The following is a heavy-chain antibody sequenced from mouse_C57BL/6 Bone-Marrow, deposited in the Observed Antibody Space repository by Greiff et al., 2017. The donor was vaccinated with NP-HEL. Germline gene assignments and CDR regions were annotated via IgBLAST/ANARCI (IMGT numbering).Heavy chain of an antibody. CDR1: GYTFTSYW. Sequence: QVQLQQPGAELVMPGASVKLSCKASGYTFTSYWMHWVKQRPGQGLEWIGEIAPSDSYTNYNHKFKGKSTLTVDKSSSNAYMQPSGLTSEDSAVYYCAKGGFDYWGQGTTLTVSS. CDR3: AKGGFDY. CDR2: IAPSDSYT. V-gene: IGHV1-69*01. J-gene: IGHJ2*01.